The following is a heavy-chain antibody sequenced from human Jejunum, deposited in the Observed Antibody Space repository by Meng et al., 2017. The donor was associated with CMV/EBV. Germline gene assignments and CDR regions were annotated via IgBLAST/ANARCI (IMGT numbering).Heavy chain of an antibody. V-gene: IGHV3-23*01. J-gene: IGHJ4*02. D-gene: IGHD2-15*01. CDR2: ISGSGGST. CDR1: GFTFSTYG. CDR3: AKSQTSGGTSLRFDY. Sequence: SGFTFSTYGMRWVRQAPGKGLEWVSSISGSGGSTYYADSLKGRFTMSRDNSKNTLYLQMNSLRADDTAVYYCAKSQTSGGTSLRFDYWGQGTLVTVSS.